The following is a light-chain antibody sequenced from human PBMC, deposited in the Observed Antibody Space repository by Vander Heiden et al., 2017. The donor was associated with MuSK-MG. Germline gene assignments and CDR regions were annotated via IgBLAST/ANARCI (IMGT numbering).Light chain of an antibody. CDR2: INN. CDR3: AAWDDSMNGYV. Sequence: QSVLSQPPSASGTPGQKITSSCSGSNSNIRINTVNWYQQLPGAAPKLVIYINNQRPSGVPDRFSGSRSGSSAALAITGLQSEDEGDYFCAAWDDSMNGYVFGTGTKVTVL. J-gene: IGLJ1*01. CDR1: NSNIRINT. V-gene: IGLV1-44*01.